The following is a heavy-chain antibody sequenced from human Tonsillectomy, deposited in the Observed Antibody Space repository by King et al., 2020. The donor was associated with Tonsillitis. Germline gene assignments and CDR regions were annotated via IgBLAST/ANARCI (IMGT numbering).Heavy chain of an antibody. J-gene: IGHJ4*02. V-gene: IGHV3-30*18. D-gene: IGHD6-13*01. CDR3: AKDLSGYSSSWSFDY. CDR1: GFTFSSYG. CDR2: ISYDGSNT. Sequence: VQLVESGGGVVQPGRSLRLSCAASGFTFSSYGMHWVRQAPGKGLEWVAIISYDGSNTYYADSVKGRFTISRDNSKNTLYLQMNSLGAEDTAVYYCAKDLSGYSSSWSFDYWGQGTLVTVSS.